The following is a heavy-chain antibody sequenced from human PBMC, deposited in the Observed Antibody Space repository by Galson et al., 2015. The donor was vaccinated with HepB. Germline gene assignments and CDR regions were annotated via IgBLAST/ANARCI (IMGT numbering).Heavy chain of an antibody. D-gene: IGHD6-19*01. CDR1: GFPFSDYG. CDR2: IWYDGSQK. CDR3: VRDSGIYGLDV. V-gene: IGHV3-33*08. J-gene: IGHJ6*02. Sequence: SLRLSCATSGFPFSDYGMHWVRQAPGKGLEWLAVIWYDGSQKFHEDSVEGRFTISRDNSKNMLFLQMDSLRVDDTAVYFCVRDSGIYGLDVWGQGTRVTVSS.